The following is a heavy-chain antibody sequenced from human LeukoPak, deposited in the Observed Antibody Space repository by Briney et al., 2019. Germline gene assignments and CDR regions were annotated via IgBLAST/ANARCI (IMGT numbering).Heavy chain of an antibody. J-gene: IGHJ4*02. V-gene: IGHV4-34*01. D-gene: IGHD1-7*01. CDR1: GGSFSGYY. Sequence: SETLSLTCAVYGGSFSGYYWSWIRQPPGKGLEWIGEINHSGSTNYNPSLKSRVTISVDTSKNQFSLKLSSVTAADTAVYYCARDWNYRFDYWGQGTLVTVSS. CDR3: ARDWNYRFDY. CDR2: INHSGST.